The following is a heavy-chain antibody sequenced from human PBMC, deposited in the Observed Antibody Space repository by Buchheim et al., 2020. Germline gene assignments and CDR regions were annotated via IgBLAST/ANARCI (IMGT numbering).Heavy chain of an antibody. D-gene: IGHD4-17*01. CDR3: ARAGSYGELSPFGY. V-gene: IGHV4-61*01. CDR2: IYYSGST. CDR1: GGSVSSGSYY. Sequence: QVQLQESGPGLVKPSETLSLTCTVSGGSVSSGSYYWSWIRQPPGKGLEWIGYIYYSGSTNYNPSLKSRVTISVDTSKNQFSLKLSSVTAADTAVYYCARAGSYGELSPFGYWGQGTL. J-gene: IGHJ4*02.